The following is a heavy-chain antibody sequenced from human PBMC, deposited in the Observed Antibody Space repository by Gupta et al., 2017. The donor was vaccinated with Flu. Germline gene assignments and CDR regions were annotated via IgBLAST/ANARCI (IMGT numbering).Heavy chain of an antibody. V-gene: IGHV4-39*01. CDR1: GGSISSSSYY. J-gene: IGHJ5*02. Sequence: QLQLQESGPGLVKPSETLSLTCTVSGGSISSSSYYWGWIRQPPGKGLEWIGSIYYSGSTYYNPSLKSRVTISVDTSKNQFSLKLSSVTAADTAVYYCARHRRYDSSGYRIDWFDPWGQGTLVTVSS. D-gene: IGHD3-22*01. CDR3: ARHRRYDSSGYRIDWFDP. CDR2: IYYSGST.